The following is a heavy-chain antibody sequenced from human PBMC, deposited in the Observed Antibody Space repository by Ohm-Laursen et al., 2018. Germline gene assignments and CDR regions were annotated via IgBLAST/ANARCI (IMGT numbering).Heavy chain of an antibody. CDR3: ARDSYSSSWYLTDAFDI. D-gene: IGHD6-13*01. J-gene: IGHJ3*02. V-gene: IGHV4-4*07. CDR1: GGSISSYY. CDR2: IYTSGST. Sequence: SQTLSLTCTVSGGSISSYYWSWIRQPAGKGLEWSGRIYTSGSTNYNPSLKSRVTMSVDTSKNQFSLKLSSVTAADTAVYYCARDSYSSSWYLTDAFDIWGQGTMVTVSS.